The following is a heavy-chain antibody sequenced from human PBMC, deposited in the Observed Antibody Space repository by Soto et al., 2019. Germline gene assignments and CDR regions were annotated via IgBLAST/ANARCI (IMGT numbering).Heavy chain of an antibody. CDR2: IYSGGTT. D-gene: IGHD5-12*01. CDR3: ARAGVDIDDYDYYYALDV. J-gene: IGHJ6*02. Sequence: GGSLRLSCAASGFGVSLNYMSWVRKAPGKGLEWVSVIYSGGTTYYADSVKGRFTISRDSSSNTLFLQMDSLRVDDTAVYYCARAGVDIDDYDYYYALDVGGQGTTVTVSS. CDR1: GFGVSLNY. V-gene: IGHV3-66*01.